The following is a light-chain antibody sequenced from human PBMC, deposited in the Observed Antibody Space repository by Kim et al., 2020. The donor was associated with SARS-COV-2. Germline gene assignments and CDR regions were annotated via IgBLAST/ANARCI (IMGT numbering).Light chain of an antibody. CDR2: GNS. CDR3: QSYDSGLRGSVI. CDR1: DSSIGAGFD. J-gene: IGLJ2*01. V-gene: IGLV1-40*01. Sequence: VTIFGTGSDSSIGAGFDVHWYQHLPTTAPRLLLYGNSNRPSGVPDRFSGSKSGTSAALDITGLQIEDEAHYYCQSYDSGLRGSVIFGGGTQLTVL.